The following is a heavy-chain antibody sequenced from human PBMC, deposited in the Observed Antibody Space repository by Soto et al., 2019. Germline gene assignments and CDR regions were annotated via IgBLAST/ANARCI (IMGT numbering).Heavy chain of an antibody. D-gene: IGHD2-2*01. J-gene: IGHJ3*02. Sequence: EVQLVESGGDLVQPGGSLRLSCAASGFTLSGHWMHWVRQVPGKGLEWVSRINTDGATSAYADSVKGRFTISRDNAKNTLYLQMNALRAEDTAVYYCAREAGYCSRTSCYRRAFDTWGQGTTVTVSS. V-gene: IGHV3-74*03. CDR3: AREAGYCSRTSCYRRAFDT. CDR2: INTDGATS. CDR1: GFTLSGHW.